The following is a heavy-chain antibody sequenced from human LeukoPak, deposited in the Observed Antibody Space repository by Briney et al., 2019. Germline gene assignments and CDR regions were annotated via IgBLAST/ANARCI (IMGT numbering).Heavy chain of an antibody. V-gene: IGHV4-34*01. CDR1: GGSFSGYY. J-gene: IGHJ5*02. CDR2: INHSGST. D-gene: IGHD5-24*01. CDR3: ARESLTWLQSRTSWFDP. Sequence: SETLCLTCAVYGGSFSGYYWSWIRQPPGKGLEWIGEINHSGSTNYNPSLKSRVTISVDTSKNQFSLKLSSVTAADTAVYYCARESLTWLQSRTSWFDPWGQGTLVTVSS.